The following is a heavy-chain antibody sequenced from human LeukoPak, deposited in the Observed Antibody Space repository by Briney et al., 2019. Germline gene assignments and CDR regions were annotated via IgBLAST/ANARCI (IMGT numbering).Heavy chain of an antibody. V-gene: IGHV3-30*02. D-gene: IGHD3-10*01. CDR2: LEYDGSDK. Sequence: PGGSLRLSCVASGFSFSNYGMHWVRQAPGRGLEWMTFLEYDGSDKYYADSVKGRFTISRDNSKNTLYLQMNGLRVEDTAVYYCAKGDSGSYYYYMDVWGKGTTVTVS. J-gene: IGHJ6*03. CDR3: AKGDSGSYYYYMDV. CDR1: GFSFSNYG.